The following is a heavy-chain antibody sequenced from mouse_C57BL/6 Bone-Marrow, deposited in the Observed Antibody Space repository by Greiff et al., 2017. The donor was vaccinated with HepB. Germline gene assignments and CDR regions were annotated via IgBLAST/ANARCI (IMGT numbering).Heavy chain of an antibody. D-gene: IGHD4-1*01. Sequence: VQLVESGAELARPGASVKLSCKASGYTFTSYGISWVKQRTGQGLEWIGEIYPRSGNTYYNEKFKGKATLTADKSSSTAYMELRSLTSEDSAVYFCANLGRGAMDYWGQGTSVTVSS. CDR3: ANLGRGAMDY. CDR1: GYTFTSYG. J-gene: IGHJ4*01. V-gene: IGHV1-81*01. CDR2: IYPRSGNT.